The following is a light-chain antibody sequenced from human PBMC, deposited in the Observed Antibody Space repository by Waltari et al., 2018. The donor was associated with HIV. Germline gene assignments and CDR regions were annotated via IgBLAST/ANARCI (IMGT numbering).Light chain of an antibody. Sequence: EIVLTQSPATLSVSPGERVSLSCTSSHNIDNNLAWYQQKPGQAPRLVIYGPSTRATGIPARFSGSGSGREFTLTISSLQSEDFAVYYCYQQHGWPRTFGRGTKVEVK. CDR1: HNIDNN. V-gene: IGKV3-15*01. CDR2: GPS. CDR3: YQQHGWPRT. J-gene: IGKJ1*01.